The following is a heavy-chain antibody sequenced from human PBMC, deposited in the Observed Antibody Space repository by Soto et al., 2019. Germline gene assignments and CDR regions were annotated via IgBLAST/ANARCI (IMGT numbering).Heavy chain of an antibody. J-gene: IGHJ4*02. D-gene: IGHD5-12*01. Sequence: QVQLQVSGPGLVKPSATLSLSCTVSTGSTNSFYWSWIRQPPVKGLQWLGYFFYTGSTNHNPSLKSRVTISLDMSSNQFSLRLSSVTAADTAMYYCARSRDGYNLNPIDQWGQGLLVTVSS. CDR3: ARSRDGYNLNPIDQ. CDR1: TGSTNSFY. CDR2: FFYTGST. V-gene: IGHV4-59*01.